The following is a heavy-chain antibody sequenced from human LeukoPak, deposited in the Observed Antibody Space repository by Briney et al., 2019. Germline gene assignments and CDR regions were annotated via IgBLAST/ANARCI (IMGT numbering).Heavy chain of an antibody. CDR3: ARGNGGSSEGDY. CDR1: GYTLTELS. D-gene: IGHD1-26*01. V-gene: IGHV1-24*01. CDR2: FDPEDGET. J-gene: IGHJ4*02. Sequence: GASVKVSCKVSGYTLTELSMHWVRQAPGKGLEWMGGFDPEDGETIYAQKFQGRVTMTEDTSTDTAYMELRSLRSDDTAVYYCARGNGGSSEGDYWGQGTLVTVSS.